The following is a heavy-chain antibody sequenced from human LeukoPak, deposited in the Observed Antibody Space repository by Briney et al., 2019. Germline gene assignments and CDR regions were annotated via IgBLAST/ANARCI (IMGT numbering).Heavy chain of an antibody. J-gene: IGHJ4*02. CDR1: GFTFSSYG. Sequence: GGSLRLSCAASGFTFSSYGMSWVRQAPGKGLEWVSAISGSGGSTYYADSVKGRFTISRDNAKNSLYLQMNSLRAEDTALYYCAKDEKGFGNFDYWGQGTLVTVSS. V-gene: IGHV3-23*01. D-gene: IGHD3-10*01. CDR3: AKDEKGFGNFDY. CDR2: ISGSGGST.